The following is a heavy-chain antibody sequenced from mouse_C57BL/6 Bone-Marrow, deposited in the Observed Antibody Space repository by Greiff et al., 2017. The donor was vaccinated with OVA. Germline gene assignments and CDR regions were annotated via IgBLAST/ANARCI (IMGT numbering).Heavy chain of an antibody. D-gene: IGHD1-1*01. CDR2: IDPSDSYT. Sequence: VQLQQPGAELVMPGASVKLSCKASGYTFTSYWMHWVKQRPGQGLEWIGEIDPSDSYTNYNQKFKGKSTLTVDKSSSTAYMQLSSLTSEDSAVYYCARYAPITTVVATEDAMDYWGQGTSVTVSS. V-gene: IGHV1-69*01. CDR3: ARYAPITTVVATEDAMDY. J-gene: IGHJ4*01. CDR1: GYTFTSYW.